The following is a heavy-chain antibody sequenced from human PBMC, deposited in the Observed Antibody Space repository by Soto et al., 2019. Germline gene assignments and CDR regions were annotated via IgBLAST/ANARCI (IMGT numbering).Heavy chain of an antibody. Sequence: GGSLRLSCAASGFTFSSYAMSWVRQAPGKGLEWVAVIWYDGSNKYYAGSVKGRFTISRDNSKNTLYLQMNSLRAEDTAVYYCARDKDRYSGYDPDAFDIWGQGTMVTVSS. CDR2: IWYDGSNK. CDR3: ARDKDRYSGYDPDAFDI. J-gene: IGHJ3*02. CDR1: GFTFSSYA. V-gene: IGHV3-33*08. D-gene: IGHD5-12*01.